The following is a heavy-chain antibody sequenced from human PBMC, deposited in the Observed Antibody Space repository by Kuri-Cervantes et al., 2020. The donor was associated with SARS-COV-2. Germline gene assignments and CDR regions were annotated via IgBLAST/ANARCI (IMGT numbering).Heavy chain of an antibody. Sequence: SETLSLTCTVSGGSISSSSYYWGWIRQLPGEGREWIGSMYYGESRITHYNPSLKSRVTISLDMPKNQFSLKVNSVTAADTAVYYCAAKAGDFWYFDLWGRGTLVTVSS. J-gene: IGHJ2*01. CDR1: GGSISSSSYY. CDR3: AAKAGDFWYFDL. V-gene: IGHV4-39*01. CDR2: MYYGESRIT. D-gene: IGHD7-27*01.